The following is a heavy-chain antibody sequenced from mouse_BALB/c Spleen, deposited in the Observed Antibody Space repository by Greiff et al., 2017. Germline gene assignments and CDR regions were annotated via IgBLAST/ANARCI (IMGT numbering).Heavy chain of an antibody. V-gene: IGHV5-17*02. J-gene: IGHJ3*01. CDR3: ARSYYGNYGFAY. D-gene: IGHD2-10*01. Sequence: EVKLVESGGGLVQPGGSRKLSCAASGFTFSSFGMHWVRQAPEKGLEWVAYISSGSSTTYYADTVKGRLTISRDNPKNTLFLQMTSLRSEDTAMFYCARSYYGNYGFAYWGQGTLVTVSA. CDR1: GFTFSSFG. CDR2: ISSGSSTT.